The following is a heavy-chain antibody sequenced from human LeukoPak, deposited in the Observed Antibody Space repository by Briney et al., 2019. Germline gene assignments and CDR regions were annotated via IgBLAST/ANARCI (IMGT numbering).Heavy chain of an antibody. CDR2: INPNTGGT. D-gene: IGHD3-3*01. CDR3: ARDIRPRVESFDY. Sequence: ASVKVSCKASGCTFSDYHIHWVRQAPGQGLEWMGWINPNTGGTNYAQKFQGRVAMTRDTSISTAYMGLSWLRSDDTAVYYCARDIRPRVESFDYWGQGTLVSVSS. CDR1: GCTFSDYH. J-gene: IGHJ4*02. V-gene: IGHV1-2*02.